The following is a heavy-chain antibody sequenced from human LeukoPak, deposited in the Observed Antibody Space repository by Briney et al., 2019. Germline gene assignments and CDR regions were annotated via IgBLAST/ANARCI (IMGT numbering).Heavy chain of an antibody. CDR1: GFTFSSYE. J-gene: IGHJ4*02. Sequence: SGGSLRLSCAASGFTFSSYEMNWVRQAPGKGLEWVSSISSSSSYIYYADSVKGRFTTSRDNAKNSLYLQMNSLRAEDTAVYYCARDSGSSSWNYFDYWGQGTLVTVSS. V-gene: IGHV3-21*01. D-gene: IGHD6-13*01. CDR2: ISSSSSYI. CDR3: ARDSGSSSWNYFDY.